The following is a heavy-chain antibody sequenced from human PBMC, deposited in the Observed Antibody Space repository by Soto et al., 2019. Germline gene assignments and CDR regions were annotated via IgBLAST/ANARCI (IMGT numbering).Heavy chain of an antibody. D-gene: IGHD3-9*01. J-gene: IGHJ4*02. Sequence: ASLKVSCTASGYPFTGYYMHWVRQAPGQGLEWMGWINPNSGGTKYAQKFQGWVTMTRDTSISTAYMELSRLRPDDTDVSFCATGKGDTLTGYFFFDFWAQGTLVTFSS. CDR2: INPNSGGT. CDR3: ATGKGDTLTGYFFFDF. V-gene: IGHV1-2*04. CDR1: GYPFTGYY.